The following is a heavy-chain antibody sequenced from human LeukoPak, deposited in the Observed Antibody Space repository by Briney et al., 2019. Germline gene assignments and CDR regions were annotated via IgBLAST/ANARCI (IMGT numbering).Heavy chain of an antibody. J-gene: IGHJ4*02. CDR2: INSDGSST. V-gene: IGHV3-74*01. D-gene: IGHD3-9*01. CDR3: ARESSRFSDYYDILTGYYSSDFDY. Sequence: GGSLRLSCAAPGFTFSSYWMHWVRQAPGKGLVWVSRINSDGSSTSYADSVKGRFTISRDNAKNTLYLQMNSLRAEDTAVYYCARESSRFSDYYDILTGYYSSDFDYWGQGTLVTVSS. CDR1: GFTFSSYW.